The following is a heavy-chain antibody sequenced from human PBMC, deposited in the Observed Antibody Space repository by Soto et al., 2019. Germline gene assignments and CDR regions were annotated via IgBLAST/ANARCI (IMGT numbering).Heavy chain of an antibody. CDR1: GFSLSTSGVC. CDR3: ARLRSHCSSTSCYTLYYYYGMDV. CDR2: IDWDDDK. D-gene: IGHD2-2*02. J-gene: IGHJ6*02. V-gene: IGHV2-70*01. Sequence: VPTLVNPTQTLTLTCTFSGFSLSTSGVCVSWLRQPPGKALEWLALIDWDDDKYYSTSLKTRLTISKDTSKNQVVLIMTNMDPVDTATYYCARLRSHCSSTSCYTLYYYYGMDVWGQGTTVTVSS.